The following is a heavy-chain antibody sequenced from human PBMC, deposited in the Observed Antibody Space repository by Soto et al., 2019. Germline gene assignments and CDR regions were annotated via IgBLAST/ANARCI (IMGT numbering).Heavy chain of an antibody. CDR1: GFTFSKSG. V-gene: IGHV3-23*01. CDR2: IGGSGRKT. J-gene: IGHJ4*02. CDR3: AKDGLSDSPSAIDY. D-gene: IGHD6-13*01. Sequence: PGGSLRLSCAASGFTFSKSGMSWVRQAPGKGLEWVAGIGGSGRKTYYADAVKGRFTISRDNSKNTLFLQMNSLRAEDTAIYYCAKDGLSDSPSAIDYWGQGPLVTVSS.